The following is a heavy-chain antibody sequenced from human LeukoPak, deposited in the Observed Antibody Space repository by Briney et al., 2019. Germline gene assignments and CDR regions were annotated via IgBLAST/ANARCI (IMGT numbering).Heavy chain of an antibody. D-gene: IGHD3-3*01. V-gene: IGHV1-18*01. CDR1: GYTFTSYG. CDR3: ARFEWPTRNDAFDI. CDR2: ISAYNGNT. Sequence: GASVKVSCKASGYTFTSYGISWVRQAPGQGLEWMGWISAYNGNTNYAQKLQGRVTMTTDTSTTTAYMELRSLRSDDTAVYYCARFEWPTRNDAFDIWGQGTMVTVSS. J-gene: IGHJ3*02.